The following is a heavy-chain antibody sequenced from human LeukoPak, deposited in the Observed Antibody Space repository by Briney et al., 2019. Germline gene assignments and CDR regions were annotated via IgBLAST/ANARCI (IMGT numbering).Heavy chain of an antibody. J-gene: IGHJ4*02. CDR3: ARVGVAAAGYPFDY. CDR2: INPKSGGT. Sequence: ASVKVSCKASGYSFTGYYIHWVRQAPGQGLEWMGGINPKSGGTNYAQKFQGGITMTRDTSITTTYMELSRLRSDDTAVYYCARVGVAAAGYPFDYWGQGTLVTVSS. CDR1: GYSFTGYY. D-gene: IGHD6-13*01. V-gene: IGHV1-2*02.